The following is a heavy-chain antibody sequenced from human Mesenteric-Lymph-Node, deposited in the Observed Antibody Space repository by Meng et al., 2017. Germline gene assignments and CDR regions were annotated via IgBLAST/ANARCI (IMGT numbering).Heavy chain of an antibody. CDR3: ARDPPWAHSAFDI. V-gene: IGHV6-1*01. CDR1: GDSVSNNGAA. D-gene: IGHD7-27*01. CDR2: TYYRSQWLT. J-gene: IGHJ3*02. Sequence: SCAISGDSVSNNGAAWNWIRQSPSRGLEWLGRTYYRSQWLTDYAVSVKSRITINPDTSKNQSSLHLNSVTPEDTAIYYCARDPPWAHSAFDILGQGTMVTVSS.